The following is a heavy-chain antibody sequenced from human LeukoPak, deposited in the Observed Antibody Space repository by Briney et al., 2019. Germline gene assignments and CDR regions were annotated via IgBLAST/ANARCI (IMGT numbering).Heavy chain of an antibody. CDR1: GFTFGDYA. CDR3: ARSANYFDNSGQDY. D-gene: IGHD3-22*01. V-gene: IGHV3-74*01. J-gene: IGHJ4*02. Sequence: GGSLRLSCTASGFTFGDYAMSWVRQAPGKGLVWVSRTNRDDSDTSYADSVKGRFTISRDKAKSTLYLQMNSLRVEDTAVYYCARSANYFDNSGQDYWGQGTLGTVSS. CDR2: TNRDDSDT.